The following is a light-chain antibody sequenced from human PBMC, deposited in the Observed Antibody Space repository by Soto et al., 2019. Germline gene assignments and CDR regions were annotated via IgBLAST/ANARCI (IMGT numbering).Light chain of an antibody. J-gene: IGKJ2*01. Sequence: SQLTQSPSTLSASIGDRVTITCRASQSISSWLAWYRQKPGEAPNLLIYDASTLERGVPSRFSGSGSATEFTLTISGLQPDDFATYYCQQYNSRLFTFGQGTK. V-gene: IGKV1-5*01. CDR2: DAS. CDR1: QSISSW. CDR3: QQYNSRLFT.